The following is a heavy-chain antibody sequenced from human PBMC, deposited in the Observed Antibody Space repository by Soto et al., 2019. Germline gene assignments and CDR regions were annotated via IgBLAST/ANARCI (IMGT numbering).Heavy chain of an antibody. Sequence: QVQLVQSGAEVKEPGASVKVSCKASGYIFTTVGISWVRQAPGQGLEWMGWIDPKNGNTKDAQKFQGRVTMTTDTSTSTAYMELRSLRSDDTAVYYCAKEYCDSSRCYLPDYWGQGALVTVSS. CDR3: AKEYCDSSRCYLPDY. CDR2: IDPKNGNT. J-gene: IGHJ4*02. D-gene: IGHD2-2*01. V-gene: IGHV1-18*01. CDR1: GYIFTTVG.